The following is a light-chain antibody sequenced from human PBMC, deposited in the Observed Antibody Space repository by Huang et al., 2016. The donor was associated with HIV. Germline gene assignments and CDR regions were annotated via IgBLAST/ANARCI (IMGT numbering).Light chain of an antibody. V-gene: IGKV3-20*01. Sequence: NVLTQSPGTLSLSPGERANLSCMASQSVDSNYLAWYQQRPGQAPTLLIYDASTRATGVPDRFSGSASGTDFTLTINRLEPEDFALYYCQQYGSSLYTFGQGTRLEIK. CDR2: DAS. CDR3: QQYGSSLYT. J-gene: IGKJ2*01. CDR1: QSVDSNY.